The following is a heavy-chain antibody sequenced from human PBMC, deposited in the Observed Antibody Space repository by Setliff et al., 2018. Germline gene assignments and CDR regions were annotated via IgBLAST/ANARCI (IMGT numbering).Heavy chain of an antibody. V-gene: IGHV3-30*04. CDR3: AKAGGVFTQARRAFDI. CDR2: VSDNGATK. J-gene: IGHJ3*02. D-gene: IGHD6-13*01. CDR1: GFTFSSYS. Sequence: PGESLKISCAASGFTFSSYSIHWVRQAPGKGLEWVAVVSDNGATKFYADSVKGRFTISRDNSKNTLSLQMNSLRAEDTALYYCAKAGGVFTQARRAFDIWGQGTMVTVSS.